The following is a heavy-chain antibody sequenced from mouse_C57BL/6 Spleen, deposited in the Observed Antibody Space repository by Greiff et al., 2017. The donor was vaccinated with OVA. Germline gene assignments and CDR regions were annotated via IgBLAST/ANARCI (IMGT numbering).Heavy chain of an antibody. D-gene: IGHD1-1*01. CDR2: INPNNGGT. Sequence: EVQVQQSGPELVKPGASVKIPCKASGYTFTDYNMDWVKQSHGKSLEWIGDINPNNGGTIYNQKFKGKATLTVDKSSSTAYMELRSLTSEDTAVYYCARIRSLYYYGSSYGYFDVWGTGTTVTVSS. CDR1: GYTFTDYN. J-gene: IGHJ1*03. CDR3: ARIRSLYYYGSSYGYFDV. V-gene: IGHV1-18*01.